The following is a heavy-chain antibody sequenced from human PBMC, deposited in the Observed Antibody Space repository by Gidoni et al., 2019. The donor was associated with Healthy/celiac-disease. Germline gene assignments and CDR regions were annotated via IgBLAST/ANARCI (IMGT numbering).Heavy chain of an antibody. CDR3: ARDLLYYFDY. V-gene: IGHV3-21*01. CDR1: GSTFRSYS. CDR2: ISSSSSYI. J-gene: IGHJ4*02. D-gene: IGHD3-3*01. Sequence: EVQLVESGVGLVKPGGSLRLSCAASGSTFRSYSMNWVRQAPWKGLEWVSSISSSSSYIYYADSVKGRFTISRDNAKNSLYLQMNSLRAEDTAVYYCARDLLYYFDYWGQGTLVTVSS.